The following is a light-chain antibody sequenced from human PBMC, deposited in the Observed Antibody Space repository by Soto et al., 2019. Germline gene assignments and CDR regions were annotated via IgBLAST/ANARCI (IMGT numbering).Light chain of an antibody. CDR3: QQYNNWWT. J-gene: IGKJ1*01. CDR1: QCVSSN. V-gene: IGKV3-15*01. Sequence: EIVMTQSPATLSVSPGERATLSCRASQCVSSNLAWYQQKPGQAPRLLIYGASTRATGIPVRFSGSGSGTEFTLTISSLQSEDFAVYYCQQYNNWWTFGQGTKVEIK. CDR2: GAS.